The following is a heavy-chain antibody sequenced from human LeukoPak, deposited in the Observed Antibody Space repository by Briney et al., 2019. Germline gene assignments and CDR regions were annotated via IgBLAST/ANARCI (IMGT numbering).Heavy chain of an antibody. CDR3: AATSRMGYFDY. CDR2: ISWNSGSI. CDR1: GFTFDDYA. D-gene: IGHD2-8*01. Sequence: PGGSLRLSCAASGFTFDDYAMHWVRQAPGKGLEGVSGISWNSGSIDYADSVKGRFTISRYNAKNSLYLQMNSLRAEDTALYYCAATSRMGYFDYWGQGTLVTVSS. J-gene: IGHJ4*02. V-gene: IGHV3-9*01.